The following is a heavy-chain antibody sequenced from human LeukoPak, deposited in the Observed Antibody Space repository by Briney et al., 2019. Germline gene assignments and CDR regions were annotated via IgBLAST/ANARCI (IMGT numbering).Heavy chain of an antibody. D-gene: IGHD5-18*01. J-gene: IGHJ4*02. V-gene: IGHV3-7*01. CDR2: IKEDGNEK. CDR1: GFIFSSYW. CDR3: ARDRWGYSYGGD. Sequence: GGSLRLSCAASGFIFSSYWMSWVRQAPGKGLECVANIKEDGNEKFYVGSVRGRFTISRDNAKNSLYLQMNSLRAEDTAVYYCARDRWGYSYGGDWGQGTLVTVSS.